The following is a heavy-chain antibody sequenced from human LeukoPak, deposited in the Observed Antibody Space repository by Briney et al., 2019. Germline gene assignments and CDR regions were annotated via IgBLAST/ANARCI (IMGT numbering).Heavy chain of an antibody. J-gene: IGHJ4*02. Sequence: GASLTLACAASGFTFSSYGMHWIRQAPGKGLESMAVISYDGSTNYYAASVKGRFTISRDNSKNTLYLQMNSLRAEDTAVYYCAKDVGGGSPAVDYWGQGTLVTVSS. V-gene: IGHV3-30*18. D-gene: IGHD2-15*01. CDR1: GFTFSSYG. CDR3: AKDVGGGSPAVDY. CDR2: ISYDGSTN.